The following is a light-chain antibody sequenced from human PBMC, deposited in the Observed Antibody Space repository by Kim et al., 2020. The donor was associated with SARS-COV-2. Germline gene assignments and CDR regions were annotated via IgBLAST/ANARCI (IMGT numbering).Light chain of an antibody. CDR2: DAS. CDR3: QQYENLPPYT. V-gene: IGKV1-33*01. J-gene: IGKJ2*01. Sequence: GDRVTITCQASQDISNYLNWYQQKPGKAPKLLIYDASNLETGVPSRFSGSGSGTDFTFTIRSLQPEDIATYYCQQYENLPPYTFGQGTKLEI. CDR1: QDISNY.